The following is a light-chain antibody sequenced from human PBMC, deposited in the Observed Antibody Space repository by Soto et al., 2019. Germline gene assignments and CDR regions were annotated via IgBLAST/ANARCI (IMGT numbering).Light chain of an antibody. CDR3: SSYTSSSTVL. CDR1: SSDVGGYNY. V-gene: IGLV2-14*01. CDR2: EVS. Sequence: QSVLTQPASVSGSPGQSITISCTGTSSDVGGYNYVSWYQQHPGKAPKLMISEVSNRPSGVSHRFSGSKSGNTASLTISGLQTEDEAHYYCSSYTSSSTVLFGGGTKLTVL. J-gene: IGLJ2*01.